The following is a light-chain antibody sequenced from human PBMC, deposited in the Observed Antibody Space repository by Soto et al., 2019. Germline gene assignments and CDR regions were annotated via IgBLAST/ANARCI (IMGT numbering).Light chain of an antibody. J-gene: IGLJ1*01. V-gene: IGLV2-14*01. CDR1: SSDVGAYDY. CDR3: SSYTVSSTPLYV. Sequence: QSVLTQPASVYGSPGQSIAISCTGTSSDVGAYDYVSWYQQHPGKAPKLMIYDVTNRPSGVSDRFSGSKSGNTASLTISGLQAEDEADYYCSSYTVSSTPLYVFGTGTKVTVL. CDR2: DVT.